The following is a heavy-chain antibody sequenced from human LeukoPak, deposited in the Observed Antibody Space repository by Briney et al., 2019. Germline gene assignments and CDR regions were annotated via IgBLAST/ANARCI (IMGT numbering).Heavy chain of an antibody. J-gene: IGHJ5*02. CDR3: ARDLRGYSYGYQGA. V-gene: IGHV3-21*01. CDR1: GFTLSSYS. CDR2: ISSSSSYI. Sequence: PGGSLRLSCAASGFTLSSYSMNWVRQAPGKGLEWVSSISSSSSYIYYADSVKGRFTISRDNAKNSLYLQMNSLRAEDTAVYYCARDLRGYSYGYQGAWGQGTLVTVSS. D-gene: IGHD5-18*01.